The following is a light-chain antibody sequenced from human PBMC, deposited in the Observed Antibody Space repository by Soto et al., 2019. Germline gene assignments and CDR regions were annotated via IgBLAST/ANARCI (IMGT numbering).Light chain of an antibody. CDR1: SSDVGGYNY. CDR2: DVT. Sequence: QSALTQPRSVSGSPGQSVTISCTGTSSDVGGYNYVSWYQQYQGKAPKLMIYDVTERPSGVPDRFSGSKSGNTASLTISGLQAEDEADYYCCSYAGNYVVFGGGTKLTVL. V-gene: IGLV2-11*01. CDR3: CSYAGNYVV. J-gene: IGLJ2*01.